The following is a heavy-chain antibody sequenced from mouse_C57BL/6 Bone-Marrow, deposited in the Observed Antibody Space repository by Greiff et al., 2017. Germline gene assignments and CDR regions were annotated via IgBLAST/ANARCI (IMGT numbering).Heavy chain of an antibody. CDR2: IDPEDGDT. J-gene: IGHJ3*01. CDR3: TRTTVGGFAY. D-gene: IGHD1-1*01. CDR1: GFNIKDYY. V-gene: IGHV14-1*01. Sequence: VQLQQSGAELVRPGASVKLSCPASGFNIKDYYMPWVKQRPEQSLEWIGRIDPEDGDTDYAPNFQGKATITADTASNTAYLQLSSLTSEDTAVYYCTRTTVGGFAYWGQGTLVTVSA.